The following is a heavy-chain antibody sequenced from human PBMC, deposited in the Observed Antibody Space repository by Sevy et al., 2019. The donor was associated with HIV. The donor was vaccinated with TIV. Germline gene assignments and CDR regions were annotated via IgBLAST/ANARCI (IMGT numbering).Heavy chain of an antibody. CDR2: ISSVSTII. CDR3: ATNMVHAGAYDSYFNF. V-gene: IGHV3-21*01. D-gene: IGHD3-10*01. CDR1: GFSFNSYD. J-gene: IGHJ4*02. Sequence: GGSLRLSCAASGFSFNSYDMNWVRQAPGKGLEWVSSISSVSTIIYYGDSVRGRFSISRDNSQNTAFLQMNSLRAEDTGVYYCATNMVHAGAYDSYFNFWGQGSLVTVSS.